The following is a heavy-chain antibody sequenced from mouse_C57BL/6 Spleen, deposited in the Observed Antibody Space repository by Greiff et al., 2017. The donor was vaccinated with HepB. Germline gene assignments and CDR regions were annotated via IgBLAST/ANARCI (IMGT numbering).Heavy chain of an antibody. V-gene: IGHV1-50*01. CDR2: IDPSDSYT. D-gene: IGHD2-1*01. CDR3: ARYYGTMYYFDY. Sequence: QVQLQQSGAELVKPGASVKLSCKASGYTFTSYWMQWVKQRPGQGLEWIGEIDPSDSYTNYNQKIKGKATLTVDKASSTAYMQLSSLTSEDSAVYYCARYYGTMYYFDYWGQGTTLTVSS. CDR1: GYTFTSYW. J-gene: IGHJ2*01.